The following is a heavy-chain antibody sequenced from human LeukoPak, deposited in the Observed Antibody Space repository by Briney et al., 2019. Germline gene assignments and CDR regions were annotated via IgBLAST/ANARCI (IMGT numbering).Heavy chain of an antibody. D-gene: IGHD2-2*02. CDR1: GFTFSSYG. CDR2: ISYDGSNK. J-gene: IGHJ4*02. V-gene: IGHV3-30*18. Sequence: GGSLRLSCAASGFTFSSYGMHWVRQAPGKGLEWVAVISYDGSNKYYADSVKGRFTISRDNSKNTLYLQMNSLRAEDTAVYYCAKDGRAYAQYHPLLYPAGYWGQGTLVTVSS. CDR3: AKDGRAYAQYHPLLYPAGY.